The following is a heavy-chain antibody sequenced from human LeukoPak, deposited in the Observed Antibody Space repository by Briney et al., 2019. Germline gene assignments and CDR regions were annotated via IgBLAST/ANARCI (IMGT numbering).Heavy chain of an antibody. J-gene: IGHJ4*02. D-gene: IGHD3-22*01. CDR1: GFTFSSYS. CDR2: ISSSSSYI. CDR3: ARRRSSGYLDY. V-gene: IGHV3-21*01. Sequence: GGSLRLSCAASGFTFSSYSMNWVRQAPGKGLEWVSSISSSSSYIYYADSVKGRFTISRDNAKNSLYPQMNSLRAEDTAVYYCARRRSSGYLDYWGQGTLVTVSS.